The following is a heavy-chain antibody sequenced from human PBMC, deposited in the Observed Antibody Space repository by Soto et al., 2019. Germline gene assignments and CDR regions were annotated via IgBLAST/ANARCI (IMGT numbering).Heavy chain of an antibody. CDR3: ARDRQPSSYYGMDV. CDR2: FSDTSGTI. V-gene: IGHV3-11*01. CDR1: GFTFSAHY. Sequence: PGGSLRLSCEASGFTFSAHYMSWIRQAPGKGLEWVSYFSDTSGTIYYADSVRGRFTISRDNAKNSLSLQMNSLRADDTAVYYCARDRQPSSYYGMDVWGQGTTVTVSS. J-gene: IGHJ6*02.